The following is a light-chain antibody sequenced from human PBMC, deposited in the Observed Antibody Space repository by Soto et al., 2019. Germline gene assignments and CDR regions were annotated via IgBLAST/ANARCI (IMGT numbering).Light chain of an antibody. CDR3: QQYNYWPPRYT. CDR2: GAS. J-gene: IGKJ2*01. Sequence: EIVMTQSPATLSVSPGVRATLSCRASQSFSSNLAWYQQKPGQAPRLLIYGASTMATGIPASFSGSGSGTEFTLTISSLQSEEFAVYYCQQYNYWPPRYTFGQGTKLEIK. CDR1: QSFSSN. V-gene: IGKV3-15*01.